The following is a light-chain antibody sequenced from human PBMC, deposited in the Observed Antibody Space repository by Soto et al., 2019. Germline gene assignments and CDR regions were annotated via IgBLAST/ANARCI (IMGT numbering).Light chain of an antibody. Sequence: QSVLTQPASVSGSPGQSITVSCTGTSSDIGGYNYVSWYQQHPGKAPKLMVYEVTNRPSGVSDRFSGSKSDNTASLTISGRQADDEGYYYCSAYTSRSTLYVFGTGTKLTVL. CDR1: SSDIGGYNY. CDR2: EVT. J-gene: IGLJ1*01. V-gene: IGLV2-14*01. CDR3: SAYTSRSTLYV.